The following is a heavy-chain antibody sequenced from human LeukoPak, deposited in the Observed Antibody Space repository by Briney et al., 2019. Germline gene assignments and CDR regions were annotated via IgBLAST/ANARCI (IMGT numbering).Heavy chain of an antibody. J-gene: IGHJ4*02. CDR2: IYYSGST. Sequence: SQTLSLTCTVSGGSISSGGYYWSWIRQHPGKGLAWIGYIYYSGSTYYNPSLKSRVTISVDTSKNQFSLKLSSVTAADTAVYYCARAQDSSGYYWYFDYWGQGTLVTVSS. V-gene: IGHV4-31*03. CDR1: GGSISSGGYY. D-gene: IGHD3-22*01. CDR3: ARAQDSSGYYWYFDY.